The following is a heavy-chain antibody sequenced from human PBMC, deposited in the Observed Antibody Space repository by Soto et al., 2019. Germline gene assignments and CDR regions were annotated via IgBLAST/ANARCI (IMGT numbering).Heavy chain of an antibody. CDR2: INPSGGST. D-gene: IGHD6-13*01. Sequence: ASGKVSCKASGYTFTSYYMHWVRQAPGQGLEWMGIINPSGGSTSYAQKFQGRVTMTRDTSTSTVYMELSSLRSKDAAVYYCARVRPQNLGQQLVYVMDVWGQGTTVTVSS. CDR3: ARVRPQNLGQQLVYVMDV. V-gene: IGHV1-46*01. CDR1: GYTFTSYY. J-gene: IGHJ6*02.